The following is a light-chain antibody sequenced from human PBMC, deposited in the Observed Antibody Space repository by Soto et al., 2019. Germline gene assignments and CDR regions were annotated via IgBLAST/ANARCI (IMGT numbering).Light chain of an antibody. J-gene: IGKJ5*01. CDR1: QSVSNN. Sequence: IVMPQSPTPLSVSPGERVTLSCRASQSVSNNLFWYQQKPGQAPRLLMYGSSIRATGIPARFSGSGSGSEFTLTISSLQSEDFASYYCQQYYRSPQITFGQGTRLDIK. CDR2: GSS. CDR3: QQYYRSPQIT. V-gene: IGKV3-15*01.